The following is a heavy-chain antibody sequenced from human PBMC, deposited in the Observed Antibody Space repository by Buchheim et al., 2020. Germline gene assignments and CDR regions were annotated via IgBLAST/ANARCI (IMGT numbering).Heavy chain of an antibody. J-gene: IGHJ5*02. D-gene: IGHD2-21*02. V-gene: IGHV3-23*01. Sequence: EVQLLESGGGLVQPGGYLRLSCAASGFTFSSYAMSWVRQAPGKGLEWVSAISGSGGSTYYADSVKGRFTISRDNSKNTLDLQMNSLRAEDTAVYYCAKDGCGGDCYSSGLDPWGQGTL. CDR2: ISGSGGST. CDR1: GFTFSSYA. CDR3: AKDGCGGDCYSSGLDP.